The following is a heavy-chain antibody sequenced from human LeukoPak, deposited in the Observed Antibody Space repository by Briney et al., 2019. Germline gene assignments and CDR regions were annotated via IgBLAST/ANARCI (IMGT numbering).Heavy chain of an antibody. CDR3: ARHDGSSWYYAFDV. Sequence: SETLSLTCTVSGGSISGFYWSWIRQPPGKGLEWIGYIHYSGSTNYNPSLKSRVIISLDTSKNQFSLKLSSVTAADTAVYYCARHDGSSWYYAFDVWGQGTMVTVSS. CDR2: IHYSGST. J-gene: IGHJ3*01. D-gene: IGHD6-13*01. CDR1: GGSISGFY. V-gene: IGHV4-59*08.